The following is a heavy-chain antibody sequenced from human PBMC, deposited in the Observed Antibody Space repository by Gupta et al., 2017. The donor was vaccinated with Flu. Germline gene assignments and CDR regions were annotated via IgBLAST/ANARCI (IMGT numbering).Heavy chain of an antibody. CDR3: ARQSYGRGYNWFDP. D-gene: IGHD5-18*01. Sequence: QLQLQESGPGLVKPSETLSLTCIVSGASISSSTYYWGWIRQPPGKGLEWIGSIYYSGSTYYNPSLKTRVTISVDTSKNQFSLKLSSVTAADTAVYYCARQSYGRGYNWFDPWGQGTLVTVSS. CDR2: IYYSGST. CDR1: GASISSSTYY. V-gene: IGHV4-39*01. J-gene: IGHJ5*02.